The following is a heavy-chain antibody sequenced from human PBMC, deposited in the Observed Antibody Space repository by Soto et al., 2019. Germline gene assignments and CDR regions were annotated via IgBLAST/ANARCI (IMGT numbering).Heavy chain of an antibody. V-gene: IGHV1-46*01. CDR3: VRSGPTINAFDI. Sequence: QVPLVPSGAEVKKPGASVKVSCKASGYTLTSYYMQWVRQAPGQGLEWMGMINPTSDYTTYAKKLPGRVTLATDTSTSTVHIELRSLRSEDTAMYYCVRSGPTINAFDIWGQGTMGTFSS. CDR1: GYTLTSYY. CDR2: INPTSDYT. D-gene: IGHD1-26*01. J-gene: IGHJ3*02.